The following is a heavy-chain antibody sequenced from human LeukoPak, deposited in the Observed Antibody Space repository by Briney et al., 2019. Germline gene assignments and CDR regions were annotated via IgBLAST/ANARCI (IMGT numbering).Heavy chain of an antibody. CDR3: AKDFGRATTDSSFDY. CDR2: ISGSGGST. V-gene: IGHV3-23*01. CDR1: GFTFSSYA. Sequence: GGSLRLSCAASGFTFSSYAMSWVRQAPGMGLEWVSAISGSGGSTYYADSVKGRFTISRDNSKNTLYLQMNSLRAEDTAVYYCAKDFGRATTDSSFDYWGQGTLVTVSS. J-gene: IGHJ4*02. D-gene: IGHD3-16*01.